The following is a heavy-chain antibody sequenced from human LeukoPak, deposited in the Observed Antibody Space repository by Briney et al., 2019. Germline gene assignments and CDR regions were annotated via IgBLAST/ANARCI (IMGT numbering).Heavy chain of an antibody. J-gene: IGHJ4*02. Sequence: PSGGSLRLSCAASGFTFDDYAMHWVRQAPGKGLEWVSGISWNSGSIGYADSVKGRFTISRDNAKNSLYLQMNSLRAEDTAVYYCVSGMVGGTNYWGQGTLVTVSS. CDR1: GFTFDDYA. CDR2: ISWNSGSI. V-gene: IGHV3-9*01. CDR3: VSGMVGGTNY. D-gene: IGHD1-26*01.